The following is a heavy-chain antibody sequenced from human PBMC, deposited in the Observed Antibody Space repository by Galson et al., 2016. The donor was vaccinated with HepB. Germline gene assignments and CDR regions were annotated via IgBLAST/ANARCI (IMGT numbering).Heavy chain of an antibody. D-gene: IGHD3-10*01. Sequence: SLRLSCAASGFTFRSYWMHWVRQAPGKGLVWVSRINSDGSSTTYADSVKGRFTISRDNAKHTLYLQMNSLRAEDTAVYYCARVSSGSGSYNDYWGQGTLVTVSS. CDR2: INSDGSST. CDR1: GFTFRSYW. J-gene: IGHJ4*02. CDR3: ARVSSGSGSYNDY. V-gene: IGHV3-74*01.